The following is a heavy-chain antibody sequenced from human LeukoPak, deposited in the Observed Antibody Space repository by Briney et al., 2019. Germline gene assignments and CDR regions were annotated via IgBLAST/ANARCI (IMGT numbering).Heavy chain of an antibody. Sequence: PGRSLRLSCAASGFTFSSYAMHWVRQAPGKGLEWVAVISYDGSNKYYADSVKGRFTISRDNSKNTLYLQMNSLRAEDTAVYYCGESGGDSWGQGTLVTVPS. V-gene: IGHV3-30-3*01. CDR2: ISYDGSNK. J-gene: IGHJ4*02. CDR1: GFTFSSYA. D-gene: IGHD2-15*01. CDR3: GESGGDS.